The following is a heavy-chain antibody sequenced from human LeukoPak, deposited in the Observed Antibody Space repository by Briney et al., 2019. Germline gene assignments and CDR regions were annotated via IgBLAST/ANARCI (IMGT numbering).Heavy chain of an antibody. CDR3: ARGTIPQYYFDY. Sequence: PSETLSLTCTVSGVSISIYYWSWVRQPPGKGLEWIGYIYNSGSTIYNPSLKSRATISADTSKNQFSLKLSSVTAADTAVYYCARGTIPQYYFDYWGQGTLVTVSS. V-gene: IGHV4-59*01. CDR2: IYNSGST. CDR1: GVSISIYY. J-gene: IGHJ4*02. D-gene: IGHD3-3*01.